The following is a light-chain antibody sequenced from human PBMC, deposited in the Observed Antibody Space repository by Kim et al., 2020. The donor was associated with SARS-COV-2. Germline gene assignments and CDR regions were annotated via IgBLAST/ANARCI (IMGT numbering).Light chain of an antibody. CDR2: KVS. J-gene: IGKJ3*01. CDR3: MQGTHWPFT. Sequence: PASISCRSSQSLVYSDGNTYLNWFHQRPGQSPRRLICKVSNRDSGVPDRFSGSGSGTEFTLQISRVEAEDVGVYYCMQGTHWPFTFGPGTKVDIK. V-gene: IGKV2-30*01. CDR1: QSLVYSDGNTY.